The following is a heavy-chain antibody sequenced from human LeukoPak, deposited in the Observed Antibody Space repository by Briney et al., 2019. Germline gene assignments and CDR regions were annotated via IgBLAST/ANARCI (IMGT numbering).Heavy chain of an antibody. J-gene: IGHJ5*02. Sequence: PSETLSLTCTVSGDSISSSSSYWGWIRQPPGEGLEWIGSIYYSGSTYYNPSLKSRVTISVDTSKNQFSLKLSSVTAADTAVYYCARARGGVARNWFDPWGQGTLVTVSS. CDR3: ARARGGVARNWFDP. D-gene: IGHD2-15*01. CDR2: IYYSGST. CDR1: GDSISSSSSY. V-gene: IGHV4-39*07.